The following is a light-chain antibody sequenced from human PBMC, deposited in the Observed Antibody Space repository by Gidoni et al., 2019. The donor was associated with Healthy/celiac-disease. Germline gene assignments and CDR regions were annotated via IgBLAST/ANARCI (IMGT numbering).Light chain of an antibody. Sequence: QSSLTQPASVSGFPGQSITISCTGTSSDVGGYNYVSWYQQHPGKAPKLMIYDVSNRPSGVSNRFSGSKSGNTASLTISGLQAEEEAEYYCSSYTSSSTLGFGGGTKLTVL. CDR2: DVS. CDR3: SSYTSSSTLG. CDR1: SSDVGGYNY. V-gene: IGLV2-14*01. J-gene: IGLJ2*01.